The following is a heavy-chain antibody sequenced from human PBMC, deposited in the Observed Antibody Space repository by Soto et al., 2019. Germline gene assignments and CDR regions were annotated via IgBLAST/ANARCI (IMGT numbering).Heavy chain of an antibody. CDR1: GGSFSGYY. Sequence: SETLSLTCAVYGGSFSGYYWSWIRQPPGKGLEWIGEINHSGSTNYNPSLKSRVTISVDTSKNQFSLKLSSVTAADTAVYYCARGRWDLGSSSWKRYYFDYWGQGTLVTVSS. CDR2: INHSGST. V-gene: IGHV4-34*01. J-gene: IGHJ4*02. D-gene: IGHD6-13*01. CDR3: ARGRWDLGSSSWKRYYFDY.